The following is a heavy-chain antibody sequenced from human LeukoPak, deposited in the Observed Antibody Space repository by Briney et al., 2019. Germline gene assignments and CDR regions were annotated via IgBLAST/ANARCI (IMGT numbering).Heavy chain of an antibody. Sequence: GESLKISCKLSGYNLTSYWIGWVRQMSGKGLEWMGIIYPGDSHTRYGPSFQGQVTISADKSISTAYLQWSSLKASDTAMYYCARQREGVDFWSGYPPYYYYMDVWGKGTTVTVSS. CDR3: ARQREGVDFWSGYPPYYYYMDV. CDR1: GYNLTSYW. V-gene: IGHV5-51*01. CDR2: IYPGDSHT. D-gene: IGHD3-3*01. J-gene: IGHJ6*03.